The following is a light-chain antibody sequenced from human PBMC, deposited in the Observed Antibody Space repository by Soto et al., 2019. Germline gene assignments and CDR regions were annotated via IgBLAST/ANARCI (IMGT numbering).Light chain of an antibody. V-gene: IGLV7-46*01. J-gene: IGLJ3*02. CDR2: DTS. CDR1: TGTVTSGHY. Sequence: QAVVTQEPSLTVSPGGTVILTCGSSTGTVTSGHYPYWFQQKPGQAPRTLIYDTSNKQSWTPARFSGSLLGGKAALTLSGAQPEDEADYYGLLPYTAGWVFGGGTKLTVL. CDR3: LLPYTAGWV.